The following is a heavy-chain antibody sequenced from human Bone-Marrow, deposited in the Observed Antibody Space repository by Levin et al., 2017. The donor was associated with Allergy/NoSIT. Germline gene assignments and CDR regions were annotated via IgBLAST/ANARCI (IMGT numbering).Heavy chain of an antibody. V-gene: IGHV3-21*06. CDR3: ARLGTTFGTFLTEYYHGLDV. D-gene: IGHD3-3*01. CDR2: ISGSSSYI. CDR1: GFDFSTFH. J-gene: IGHJ6*02. Sequence: GGSLRLSCVASGFDFSTFHIHWVRQAPGKGLEWVSSISGSSSYIYYAESARGRFTISRDNAKNSLYLQMTGLRVEDTAVYYCARLGTTFGTFLTEYYHGLDVWGQGTTVNVSS.